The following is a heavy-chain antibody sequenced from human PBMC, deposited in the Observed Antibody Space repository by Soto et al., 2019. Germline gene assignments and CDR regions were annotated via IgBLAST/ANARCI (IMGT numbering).Heavy chain of an antibody. Sequence: ASVKVSCKVSGYTLTELSMHWVRQAPGKGXEWMGGFDPEDGETIYAQKFQGRVTMTEDTSTDTAYMELSSLRSEDTAVYYCATETRIQLWLRRYYYYRMDVWGQGTTVTVSS. CDR3: ATETRIQLWLRRYYYYRMDV. CDR2: FDPEDGET. V-gene: IGHV1-24*01. CDR1: GYTLTELS. D-gene: IGHD5-18*01. J-gene: IGHJ6*02.